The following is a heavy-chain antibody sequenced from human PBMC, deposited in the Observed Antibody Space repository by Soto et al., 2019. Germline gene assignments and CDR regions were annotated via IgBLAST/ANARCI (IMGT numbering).Heavy chain of an antibody. V-gene: IGHV3-49*03. J-gene: IGHJ5*02. CDR1: GFTFGDYA. CDR3: TRAFYSDFWSGYYRGSWFDP. CDR2: IRSKAYGGTT. Sequence: GGSLRLSCTASGFTFGDYAMSWFRQAPGKGLEWVGFIRSKAYGGTTEYAASVKGRFTISRDDSKSIAYLQMNSLKTEDTAVYYCTRAFYSDFWSGYYRGSWFDPWGQGTLVTVSS. D-gene: IGHD3-3*01.